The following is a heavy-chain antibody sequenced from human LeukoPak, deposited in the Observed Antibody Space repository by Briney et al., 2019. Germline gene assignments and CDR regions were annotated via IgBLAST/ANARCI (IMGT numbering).Heavy chain of an antibody. CDR3: ATSYCSGGSCYPQYFQH. Sequence: PGGSLRLSCAASGFTVSSNYMSWVRQAPGKGLEWVSLLYSGGNTCYADSAKGRFTISRDNSKNTLYLQMNSLRAEDTAVYYCATSYCSGGSCYPQYFQHWGQGTLVTVSS. J-gene: IGHJ1*01. CDR2: LYSGGNT. CDR1: GFTVSSNY. D-gene: IGHD2-15*01. V-gene: IGHV3-66*02.